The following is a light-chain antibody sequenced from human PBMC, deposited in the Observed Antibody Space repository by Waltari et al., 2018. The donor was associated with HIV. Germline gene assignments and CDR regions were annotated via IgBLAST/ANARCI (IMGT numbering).Light chain of an antibody. V-gene: IGKV1-8*01. J-gene: IGKJ4*01. CDR1: QYIRDD. CDR2: SAS. Sequence: AIRMTQSPPSFPASTGDRVTITCRASQYIRDDLAWYQHKPGRAPKLLIHSASTLETGVPSRFNGSGSAGDFTLTINCLQSDDYATYYCQQYFTFPLTFGGGTKVEIK. CDR3: QQYFTFPLT.